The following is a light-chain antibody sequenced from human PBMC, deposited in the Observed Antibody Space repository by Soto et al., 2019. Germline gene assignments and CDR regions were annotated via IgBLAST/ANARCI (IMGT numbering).Light chain of an antibody. CDR1: SSDVGDYNY. CDR3: GSYTSSNTYV. V-gene: IGLV2-14*03. J-gene: IGLJ1*01. Sequence: QSALTQPASVSGSPGKSITISCTGTSSDVGDYNYVSWYQQHPGKAPKLMIYDVSNRPSGVSNRFSGSKSGNTASLTISGLQAEDEADYYCGSYTSSNTYVFGTGTKLTVL. CDR2: DVS.